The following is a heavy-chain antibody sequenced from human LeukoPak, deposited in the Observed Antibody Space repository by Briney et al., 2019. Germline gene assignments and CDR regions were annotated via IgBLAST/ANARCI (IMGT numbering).Heavy chain of an antibody. CDR2: IHHDGRI. CDR1: SGSIDSTNW. CDR3: ARSHDHLWGNYPDY. V-gene: IGHV4/OR15-8*01. D-gene: IGHD3-16*02. Sequence: PLETLSLTCDVSSGSIDSTNWWNWVRQPPGKGLEWIGEIHHDGRINYNPSLKSRVTLSVDKSKNQFSLRLNSVTAADTAMYYCARSHDHLWGNYPDYWGQGTLVTVSS. J-gene: IGHJ4*02.